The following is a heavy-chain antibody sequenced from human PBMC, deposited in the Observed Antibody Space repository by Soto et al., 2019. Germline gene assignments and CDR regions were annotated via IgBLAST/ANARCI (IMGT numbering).Heavy chain of an antibody. D-gene: IGHD3-22*01. V-gene: IGHV4-31*11. Sequence: QVQLQESGPGLVKPSQTLSLNCAVSGGSISSGGYYWNWIRHVPGKGLEWIGYLFQSGRTDYNPSLRSRVTISRDTSKNQLSLKLASVTAADTAVYYCAREAKFYSDMSNFPPHWYFDLWGRGSLVIVSS. CDR3: AREAKFYSDMSNFPPHWYFDL. CDR1: GGSISSGGYY. CDR2: LFQSGRT. J-gene: IGHJ2*01.